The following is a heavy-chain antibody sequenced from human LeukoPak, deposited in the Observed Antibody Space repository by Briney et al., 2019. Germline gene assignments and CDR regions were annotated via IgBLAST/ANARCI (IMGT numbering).Heavy chain of an antibody. J-gene: IGHJ4*02. V-gene: IGHV1-18*04. CDR1: GYNFVNYG. Sequence: ASVKVSCKTSGYNFVNYGISWVRQAPGQGLEWMGWISAKNGNTNYPQKFQGRVIMTTDTSRSTAYMELRSLRSDDTAVYDCARSPRGGDYAGYWGQGTLVTVSS. CDR2: ISAKNGNT. CDR3: ARSPRGGDYAGY. D-gene: IGHD4-17*01.